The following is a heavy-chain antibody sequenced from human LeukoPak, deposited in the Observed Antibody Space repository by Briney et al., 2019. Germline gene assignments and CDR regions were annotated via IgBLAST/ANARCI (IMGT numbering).Heavy chain of an antibody. D-gene: IGHD6-19*01. J-gene: IGHJ5*02. V-gene: IGHV1-18*01. CDR1: GYTFTSYG. CDR3: ARDSSGWSDNWFDP. CDR2: ISAYNGNT. Sequence: GASVKVSCKASGYTFTSYGISWVRQAPGQGLEWMGWISAYNGNTNYAQKLQGRVTTTTDTSTSTAYMELRSLRSDDTAVYYCARDSSGWSDNWFDPWGQGTLVTVSS.